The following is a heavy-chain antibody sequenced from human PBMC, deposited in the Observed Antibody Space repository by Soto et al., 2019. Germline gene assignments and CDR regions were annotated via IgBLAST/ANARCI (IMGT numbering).Heavy chain of an antibody. CDR2: ITDTLTDSVLRI. J-gene: IGHJ4*02. CDR3: ATHPHYSFED. D-gene: IGHD3-10*01. CDR1: GFTFGNFA. V-gene: IGHV3-23*01. Sequence: GGSLRLSCAASGFTFGNFAMSWVRQAPGKGLEWVSTITDTLTDSVLRIYYADSVKGRFTISRDNSNNTLYLQMNSLRTEDTAVYYCATHPHYSFEDWGQGTLVTVSS.